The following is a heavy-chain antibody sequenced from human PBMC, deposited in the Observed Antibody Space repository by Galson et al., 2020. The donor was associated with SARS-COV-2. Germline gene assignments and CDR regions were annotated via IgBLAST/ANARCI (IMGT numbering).Heavy chain of an antibody. Sequence: GESLKISCAASGFTFSSYSMNWVRQAPGKGLEWVSSISSSSSYIYYADSVKGRFTISRDNAKNSLYLQMNSLRAEDTAVYYCARVKDRFGDSSGYYPDAFDIWGQGTMVTVSS. V-gene: IGHV3-21*01. CDR3: ARVKDRFGDSSGYYPDAFDI. CDR2: ISSSSSYI. CDR1: GFTFSSYS. D-gene: IGHD3-22*01. J-gene: IGHJ3*02.